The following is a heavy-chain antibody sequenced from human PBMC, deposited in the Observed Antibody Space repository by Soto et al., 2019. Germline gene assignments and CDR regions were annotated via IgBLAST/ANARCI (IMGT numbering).Heavy chain of an antibody. Sequence: QVQLVQSGAEVKKPGASVKVSCKASGYTFTSYGISWVRQAPGQGLEWMGWISAYNGNTNYAQKLQGRVPMTTDTSTSTAYMELRSLRSDDTAVYYCARDARYYYDSSGYYWYFDLWGRGTLVTVSS. V-gene: IGHV1-18*01. CDR2: ISAYNGNT. J-gene: IGHJ2*01. CDR3: ARDARYYYDSSGYYWYFDL. D-gene: IGHD3-22*01. CDR1: GYTFTSYG.